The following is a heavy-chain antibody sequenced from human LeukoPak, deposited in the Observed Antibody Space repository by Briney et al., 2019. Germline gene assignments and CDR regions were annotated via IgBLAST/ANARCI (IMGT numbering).Heavy chain of an antibody. Sequence: SETLSLTCAVYGGSFSGYYWSWIRQPPGKGLEWIGEINHSGSTNYNPSLKSRVTISVDTPKNQFSLKLSSVTAADTAVYYCARMEGYYDILTGYWVGSWFDPWGQGTLVTVSS. D-gene: IGHD3-9*01. CDR2: INHSGST. V-gene: IGHV4-34*01. CDR1: GGSFSGYY. CDR3: ARMEGYYDILTGYWVGSWFDP. J-gene: IGHJ5*02.